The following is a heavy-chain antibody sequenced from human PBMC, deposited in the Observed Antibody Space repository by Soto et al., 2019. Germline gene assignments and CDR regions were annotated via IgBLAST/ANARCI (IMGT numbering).Heavy chain of an antibody. J-gene: IGHJ6*02. CDR1: GFTFSSYA. CDR2: IGESGTPT. V-gene: IGHV3-23*01. CDR3: ARYIPGVRYYGMDV. Sequence: EVQLLESGGVLVQPGGALRLSCAASGFTFSSYAMKCVRQAPGKGLEWVSLIGESGTPTYYADSVKGRFTISRDNSGNTLFLEMYSLRAEDTAVYYCARYIPGVRYYGMDVWGQGTTVTVSS. D-gene: IGHD2-2*01.